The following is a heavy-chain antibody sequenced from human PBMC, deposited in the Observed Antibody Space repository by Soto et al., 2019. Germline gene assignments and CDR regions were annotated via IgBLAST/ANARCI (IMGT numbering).Heavy chain of an antibody. Sequence: PSETLSLTCAVYGGSFSGYYLSWIRQPPGKGLEWIGEINHSGSTNYNPSLKSRVTISVDTSKNQFSLKLSSVTAADTAVYYCARGWVDCSSTSCYSWYYYYYYGMDVWGQGTTVTAP. D-gene: IGHD2-2*01. CDR3: ARGWVDCSSTSCYSWYYYYYYGMDV. CDR1: GGSFSGYY. V-gene: IGHV4-34*01. CDR2: INHSGST. J-gene: IGHJ6*02.